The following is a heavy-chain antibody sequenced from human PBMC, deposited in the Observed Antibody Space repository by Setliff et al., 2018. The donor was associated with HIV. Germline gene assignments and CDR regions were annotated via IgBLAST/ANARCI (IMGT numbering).Heavy chain of an antibody. D-gene: IGHD2-2*01. CDR1: GGSISSYC. Sequence: PSETLSLTCTVSGGSISSYCWSWIRQPAGKGLEWIGHIYTSGSTNYNPSLKSRVTISVDTSKNQFSLKLRSVTASDTAVYYCAREGVPAAVMWFDPWGQGTLVTVSS. CDR2: IYTSGST. CDR3: AREGVPAAVMWFDP. J-gene: IGHJ5*02. V-gene: IGHV4-4*07.